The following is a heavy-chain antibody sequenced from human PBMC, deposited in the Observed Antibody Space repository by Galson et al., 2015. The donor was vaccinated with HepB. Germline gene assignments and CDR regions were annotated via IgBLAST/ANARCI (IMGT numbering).Heavy chain of an antibody. V-gene: IGHV3-74*01. CDR3: ARAIAATPNLLNY. CDR1: GFTFSSYW. J-gene: IGHJ4*02. D-gene: IGHD6-13*01. CDR2: INSDGSVT. Sequence: SLRLSCAASGFTFSSYWMHWVRQVPGKGLVWVSRINSDGSVTACADSVRGRFTISRDNAKNTLYLQMDNLKAEDTAVYYCARAIAATPNLLNYWGLGTLVTVSS.